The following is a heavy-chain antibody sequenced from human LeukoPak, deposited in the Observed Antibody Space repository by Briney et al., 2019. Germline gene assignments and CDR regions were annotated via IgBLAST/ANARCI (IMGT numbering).Heavy chain of an antibody. J-gene: IGHJ6*02. CDR2: IIPIFGTA. V-gene: IGHV1-69*13. CDR1: GGTFSSYA. D-gene: IGHD4-17*01. CDR3: ARTTVTTFQVHYYYYGMDV. Sequence: ASVKVSCKASGGTFSSYAISWVRQAPGQGLEWMGGIIPIFGTANYAQKFQGRVTITADESTSAAYMELSSLRSEDTAVYYCARTTVTTFQVHYYYYGMDVWGQGTTVTVSS.